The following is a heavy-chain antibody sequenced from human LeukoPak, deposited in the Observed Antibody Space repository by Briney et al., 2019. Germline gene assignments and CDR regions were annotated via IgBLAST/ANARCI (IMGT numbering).Heavy chain of an antibody. CDR3: ARDKIVGATNFDY. V-gene: IGHV3-21*04. D-gene: IGHD1-26*01. Sequence: GGSLRLSCTASGFTFSGYSMNWIRQAPGKGLEWVSSFGTRSTSVYHAGSVKGRFAISRDNAKNSLYLQMNSLRAEDTAVYYCARDKIVGATNFDYWGQGTLVTVSS. J-gene: IGHJ4*02. CDR1: GFTFSGYS. CDR2: FGTRSTSV.